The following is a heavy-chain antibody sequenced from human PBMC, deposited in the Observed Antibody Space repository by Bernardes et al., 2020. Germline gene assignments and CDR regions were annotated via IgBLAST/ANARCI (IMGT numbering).Heavy chain of an antibody. CDR3: ARRRIGVTLWFDT. J-gene: IGHJ5*02. Sequence: SETLSLTCTVSGASITTYYWSWIRQLPGQGLEWIGYIFHSGNSNYNPSLKRRDILSADKSKRQFSLSLTSLTAADTGLYYCARRRIGVTLWFDTWGQGIRVTVSS. D-gene: IGHD6-19*01. CDR1: GASITTYY. V-gene: IGHV4-59*12. CDR2: IFHSGNS.